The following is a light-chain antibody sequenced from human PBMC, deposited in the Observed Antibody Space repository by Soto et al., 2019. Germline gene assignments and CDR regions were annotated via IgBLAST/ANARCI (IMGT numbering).Light chain of an antibody. CDR3: SSYTSSHTYV. CDR1: SSDVGGYNY. V-gene: IGLV2-14*01. CDR2: EVS. Sequence: QLVLTQPASVSGSPGQSITVSCTGTSSDVGGYNYVSWYQQHPGKAPKLMIYEVSNRPSGVSNRFSGSKSGNTASLTISGLQAEDEADYFCSSYTSSHTYVFGSGTKLTVL. J-gene: IGLJ1*01.